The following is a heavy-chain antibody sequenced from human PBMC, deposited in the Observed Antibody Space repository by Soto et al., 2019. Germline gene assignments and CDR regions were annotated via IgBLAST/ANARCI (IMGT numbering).Heavy chain of an antibody. Sequence: SVXVSFKSSLGTFSTFGIIFVRQAPGQGLEWIGGIIPFFVTARYSQKFEDRITITADESTNTVYMDLRSLTSEDTAIYYCAKYATMDDGEKYSHELRGPGPLV. CDR3: AKYATMDDGEKYSHEL. V-gene: IGHV1-69*01. D-gene: IGHD1-7*01. CDR1: LGTFSTFG. CDR2: IIPFFVTA. J-gene: IGHJ4*02.